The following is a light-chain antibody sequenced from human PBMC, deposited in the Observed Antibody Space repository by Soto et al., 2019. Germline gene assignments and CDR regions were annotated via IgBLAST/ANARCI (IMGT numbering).Light chain of an antibody. CDR1: QGVGSY. V-gene: IGKV3-11*01. CDR3: QQRSTWPLT. CDR2: DAS. Sequence: EIVLTQSPATLSLSPGERATLSCRASQGVGSYLAWYRQKPGQAPRLLIYDASNRAAGIPARFSGGGSGTDFTLTLSSLEAEDFAIYYCQQRSTWPLTFGGGTRVDIK. J-gene: IGKJ4*01.